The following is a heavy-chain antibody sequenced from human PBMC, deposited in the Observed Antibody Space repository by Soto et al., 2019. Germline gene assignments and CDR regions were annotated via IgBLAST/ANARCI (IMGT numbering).Heavy chain of an antibody. J-gene: IGHJ1*01. D-gene: IGHD2-21*02. CDR3: ARDPSAYCGGDCYLYFQH. CDR2: IWYDGSNK. V-gene: IGHV3-33*01. CDR1: GFTFSSYG. Sequence: QVQLVESGGGVVQPGRSLRLSCAASGFTFSSYGMHWVRQAPGKGLEWVAAIWYDGSNKYYADSVKGRFTISRDNSKNTLYLQMNGLRAEDTAVYYCARDPSAYCGGDCYLYFQHWGQGTLVTVSS.